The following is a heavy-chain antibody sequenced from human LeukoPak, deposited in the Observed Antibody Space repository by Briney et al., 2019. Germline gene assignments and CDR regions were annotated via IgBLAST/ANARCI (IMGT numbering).Heavy chain of an antibody. Sequence: SETLSLTCTVSGASISSGGYYWTWIRQPPGKGLEWIGYMSQSGSTYYNPSLKSRVTISVDTSKSQFSLKLTSVTAADTAVYYCARDLHELELYYFDSWGQGTLVIVPS. D-gene: IGHD1-7*01. CDR2: MSQSGST. CDR1: GASISSGGYY. V-gene: IGHV4-30-2*01. J-gene: IGHJ4*02. CDR3: ARDLHELELYYFDS.